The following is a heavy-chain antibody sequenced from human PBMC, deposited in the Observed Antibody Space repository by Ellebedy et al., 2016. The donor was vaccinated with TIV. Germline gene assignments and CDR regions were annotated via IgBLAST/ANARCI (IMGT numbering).Heavy chain of an antibody. Sequence: MPSETLSLTCTVSGCSISTYYWSWIRQPPGQGLEWIGYIYYSGYTEYNPSLKSRVTISLDTSQDQFSLRLSSVTAADTAVYYCARGPLRYSDWVYYYHGMDVWGQGTTVTVSS. J-gene: IGHJ6*02. CDR1: GCSISTYY. CDR2: IYYSGYT. D-gene: IGHD3-9*01. V-gene: IGHV4-59*08. CDR3: ARGPLRYSDWVYYYHGMDV.